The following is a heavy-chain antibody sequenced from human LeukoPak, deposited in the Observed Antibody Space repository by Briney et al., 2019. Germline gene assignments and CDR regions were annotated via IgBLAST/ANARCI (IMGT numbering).Heavy chain of an antibody. J-gene: IGHJ6*03. CDR2: INPNSGGT. D-gene: IGHD3-16*02. Sequence: GASVKVSCKASGYTFTGYYMHWVRQAPGQGLEWMGWINPNSGGTNYAQKFQGRVTMTRDTSISTAYMELRSLRSDDTAVYYCARDPPYDYVWGSYRFNYYYMDVWGKGTTVTISS. V-gene: IGHV1-2*02. CDR3: ARDPPYDYVWGSYRFNYYYMDV. CDR1: GYTFTGYY.